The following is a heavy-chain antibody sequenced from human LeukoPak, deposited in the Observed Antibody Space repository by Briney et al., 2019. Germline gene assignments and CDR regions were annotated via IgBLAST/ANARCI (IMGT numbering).Heavy chain of an antibody. V-gene: IGHV1-69*13. CDR3: ARQKWELLSGGAETLDY. D-gene: IGHD1-26*01. Sequence: GASVKVSCKASGGTFSSYAISWVRQAPGQGLEWMGGIIPIFGTANYAQKFQGRVTITADESTSTAYMELSSLRSEDTAVYYCARQKWELLSGGAETLDYWGQGTLVTVSS. CDR1: GGTFSSYA. J-gene: IGHJ4*02. CDR2: IIPIFGTA.